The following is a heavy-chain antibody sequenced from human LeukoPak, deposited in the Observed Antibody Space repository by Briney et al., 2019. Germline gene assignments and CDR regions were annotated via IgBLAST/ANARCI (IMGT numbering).Heavy chain of an antibody. J-gene: IGHJ6*02. D-gene: IGHD5-18*01. Sequence: SETLSLTCTVSGGSISSNSYYWGGIRQPPGKGLEWIGSIYYSGSTYYNPSLKSRVTISVDTSKNQFSLKLSSVTAADTAVYYCARLGSGTAMAFYYYYYYGMDVWGQGTTVTVSS. CDR2: IYYSGST. CDR1: GGSISSNSYY. V-gene: IGHV4-39*01. CDR3: ARLGSGTAMAFYYYYYYGMDV.